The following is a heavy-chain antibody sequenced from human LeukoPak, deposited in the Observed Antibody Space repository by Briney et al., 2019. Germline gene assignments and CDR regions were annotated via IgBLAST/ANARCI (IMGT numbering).Heavy chain of an antibody. CDR1: GGSISSSSYY. V-gene: IGHV4-39*07. J-gene: IGHJ2*01. CDR2: IYYSGST. D-gene: IGHD4-17*01. Sequence: PSETLSLTCTVSGGSISSSSYYWGWIRQPPGKGLEWIGSIYYSGSTYYNPSLKSRVPISVDTSKNQFSLKLSSVTAADTAVYYCAGVRGFPEDGDPAFDLWGRGTLVTVSS. CDR3: AGVRGFPEDGDPAFDL.